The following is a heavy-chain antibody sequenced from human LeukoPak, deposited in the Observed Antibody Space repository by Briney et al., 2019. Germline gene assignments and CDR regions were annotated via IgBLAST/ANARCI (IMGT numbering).Heavy chain of an antibody. CDR1: GGSFSGYY. CDR3: ARAYYDFWSGYYSGGPARGYFDY. Sequence: SETLSLTCAVYGGSFSGYYWSWIRQPPGKGLEWIGEINHSGSTNYNPSLKSRVTISVDTSKNQFPLKLSSVTAADTAVYYCARAYYDFWSGYYSGGPARGYFDYWGQGTLVTVSS. J-gene: IGHJ4*02. CDR2: INHSGST. D-gene: IGHD3-3*01. V-gene: IGHV4-34*01.